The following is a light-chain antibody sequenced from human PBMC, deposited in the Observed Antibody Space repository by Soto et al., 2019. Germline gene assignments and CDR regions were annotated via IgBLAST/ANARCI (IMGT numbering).Light chain of an antibody. J-gene: IGKJ5*01. Sequence: EVVMTQSPATLSVSPGERVTLSCRASQSVTSNLAWYQQKPGQPPRLLLYGASTRATGVPARFSGSGSGTDFTLTISSLQSEDFAVYYCQQRSNWPPSITFGQGTRLEIK. V-gene: IGKV3-15*01. CDR1: QSVTSN. CDR2: GAS. CDR3: QQRSNWPPSIT.